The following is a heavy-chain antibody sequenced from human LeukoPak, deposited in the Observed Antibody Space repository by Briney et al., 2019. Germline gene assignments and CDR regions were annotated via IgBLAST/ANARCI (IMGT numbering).Heavy chain of an antibody. V-gene: IGHV3-53*01. CDR3: ARWVNDDFWSGYGSYYFDH. D-gene: IGHD3-3*01. Sequence: PGGSLRLSCAASRFTVSNNYMSWVRQTPGKGPEWVSVLYSGGSTYYADSVKGRFTISRDNSKNTLYLQMNSLRAEYTAVYCCARWVNDDFWSGYGSYYFDHGAQGALVTISS. CDR1: RFTVSNNY. CDR2: LYSGGST. J-gene: IGHJ4*02.